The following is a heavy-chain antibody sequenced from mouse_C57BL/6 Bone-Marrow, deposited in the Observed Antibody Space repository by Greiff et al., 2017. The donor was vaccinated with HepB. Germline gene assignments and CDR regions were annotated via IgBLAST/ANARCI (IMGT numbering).Heavy chain of an antibody. CDR3: ARLGSSPWFAY. V-gene: IGHV1-50*01. D-gene: IGHD1-1*01. J-gene: IGHJ3*01. CDR2: IDPSDSYT. Sequence: VKQSCKASGYTFTSYWMQWVKQRPGQGLEWIGEIDPSDSYTNHNQKFKGKATLTVDTSSSTAYMQLSSLTSEDSAVYYCARLGSSPWFAYWGQGTLVTVSA. CDR1: GYTFTSYW.